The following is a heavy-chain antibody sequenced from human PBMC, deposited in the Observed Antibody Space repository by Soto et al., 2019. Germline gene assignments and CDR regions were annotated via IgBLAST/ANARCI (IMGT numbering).Heavy chain of an antibody. V-gene: IGHV1-8*01. CDR1: GYTFTSYD. CDR3: ASPPGVFWSGRRNYFDY. D-gene: IGHD3-3*01. CDR2: MNPNSGNT. J-gene: IGHJ4*02. Sequence: QVQLVQSGAEVKKPGASVKVSCKASGYTFTSYDINWVRQATGQGLEWMGWMNPNSGNTGYAQKFQGRVTMTRNTSISTAYMELSSLRSEDTAVYYCASPPGVFWSGRRNYFDYWGQGTLVTVSS.